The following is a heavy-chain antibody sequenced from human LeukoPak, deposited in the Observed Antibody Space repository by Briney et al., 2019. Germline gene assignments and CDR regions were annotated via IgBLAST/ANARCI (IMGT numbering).Heavy chain of an antibody. CDR2: ISSSSSYI. J-gene: IGHJ4*02. Sequence: GGSLRLSCAASGFTFSSYSVNWVRQAPGKGLEWVSSISSSSSYIYYADSVKGRFTISRDNAKNSLYLQMNSLRAEDTAVYYCARGKGGCHDYWGQGTLVTVSS. CDR1: GFTFSSYS. D-gene: IGHD6-19*01. CDR3: ARGKGGCHDY. V-gene: IGHV3-21*01.